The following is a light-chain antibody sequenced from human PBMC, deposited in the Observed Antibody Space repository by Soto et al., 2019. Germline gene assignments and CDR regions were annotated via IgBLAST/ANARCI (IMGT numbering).Light chain of an antibody. CDR2: DAS. CDR1: QSVSTN. Sequence: EIVLTQSPGTLSLSPGERATLSCRASQSVSTNLAWYQQKPGQAPRLLIYDASNRATGIPARFSGRGSGTDFALTISSLEPEDFAVYYCQQYGSSSWTFGQRTKVEIK. V-gene: IGKV3-11*01. J-gene: IGKJ1*01. CDR3: QQYGSSSWT.